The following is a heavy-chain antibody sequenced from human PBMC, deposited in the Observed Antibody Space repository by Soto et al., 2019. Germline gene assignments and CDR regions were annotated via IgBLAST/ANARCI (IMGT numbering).Heavy chain of an antibody. V-gene: IGHV4-59*08. CDR1: DGSISSYY. D-gene: IGHD4-17*01. Sequence: SETLSLTCTVTDGSISSYYWSWIRQPPGKGLEWIGYIYYSGSTNYNPSLKSRVTISVDTSKNQFSLKLSSVTAADTAVYYCARQPSEARYYFDYWGQGTLVTVSS. J-gene: IGHJ4*02. CDR3: ARQPSEARYYFDY. CDR2: IYYSGST.